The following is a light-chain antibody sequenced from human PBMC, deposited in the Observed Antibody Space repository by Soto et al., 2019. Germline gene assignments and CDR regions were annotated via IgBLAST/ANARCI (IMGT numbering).Light chain of an antibody. CDR2: RNN. Sequence: QSVLTQPPSASGTPGQRVTISCSGSSSNIGSNYVYWYQQLPGRAPKLLISRNNQRPSGVPDRFSGSKSGTSASLAISGLRSEDEADYYCAAWDDSLSGQVFGGGNKLTVL. J-gene: IGLJ2*01. V-gene: IGLV1-47*01. CDR3: AAWDDSLSGQV. CDR1: SSNIGSNY.